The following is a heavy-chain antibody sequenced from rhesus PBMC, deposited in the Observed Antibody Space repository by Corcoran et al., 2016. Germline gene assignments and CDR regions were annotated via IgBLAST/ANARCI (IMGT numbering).Heavy chain of an antibody. CDR2: ISGSSGST. V-gene: IGHV4-65*01. J-gene: IGHJ2*01. Sequence: QVQLQESGPGLVKPSETLSLTCAVSGGSVSSSNWWSWIHQPPGKGLEWIGYISGSSGSTYYNPSLKSRVTLSTDTSKNQFSLKLSSVTAADTAVYYCARGVVNFNWYFDLWGPGTPITISS. CDR3: ARGVVNFNWYFDL. CDR1: GGSVSSSNW. D-gene: IGHD2-21*01.